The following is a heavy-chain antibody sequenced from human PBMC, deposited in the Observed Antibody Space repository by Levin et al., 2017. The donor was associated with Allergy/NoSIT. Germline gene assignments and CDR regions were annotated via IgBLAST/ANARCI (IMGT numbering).Heavy chain of an antibody. CDR3: ARWRAGDIVWVGGLVKNYYGMDV. J-gene: IGHJ6*02. V-gene: IGHV1-18*01. Sequence: GESLKISCKASGYTFTSYGISWVRQAPGQGLEWMGWVSAYNGNTNYAQKLQGRVTMTTDTSTSTAYMELRSLRSDDTAVYYCARWRAGDIVWVGGLVKNYYGMDVWGQGTTVTVSS. D-gene: IGHD2-15*01. CDR1: GYTFTSYG. CDR2: VSAYNGNT.